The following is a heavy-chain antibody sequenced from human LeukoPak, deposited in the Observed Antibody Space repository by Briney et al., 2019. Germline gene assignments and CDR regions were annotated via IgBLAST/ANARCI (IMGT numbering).Heavy chain of an antibody. J-gene: IGHJ3*02. CDR3: ARGSTVGAPQRSDAFDI. V-gene: IGHV3-30-3*01. Sequence: PGGSLRLSCAASGFTFSSYAMHWVRQAPGKGLEWVAVISNDGGNKDYADSVKGRFTISRDNSKNTLYLEMNSLRAEDTAVYYCARGSTVGAPQRSDAFDIWGQGTMVTVSS. CDR1: GFTFSSYA. CDR2: ISNDGGNK. D-gene: IGHD1-26*01.